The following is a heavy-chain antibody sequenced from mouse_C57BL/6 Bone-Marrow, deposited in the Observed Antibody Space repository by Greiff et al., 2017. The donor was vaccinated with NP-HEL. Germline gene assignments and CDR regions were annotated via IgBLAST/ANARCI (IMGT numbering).Heavy chain of an antibody. Sequence: QVQLQQSGPELVKPGASVKISCKASGYAFSSSWMNWVKQRPGKGLEWIGRIYPGDGDTNYNGKFKGKATLTADKSASTAYMQLSSLTSEDSAVYFCAREGAAQASWFAYWGQGTLVTVSA. CDR3: AREGAAQASWFAY. D-gene: IGHD3-2*02. CDR1: GYAFSSSW. V-gene: IGHV1-82*01. CDR2: IYPGDGDT. J-gene: IGHJ3*01.